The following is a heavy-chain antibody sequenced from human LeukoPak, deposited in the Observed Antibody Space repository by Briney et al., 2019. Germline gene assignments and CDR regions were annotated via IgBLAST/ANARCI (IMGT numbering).Heavy chain of an antibody. CDR1: GYTFTSYY. V-gene: IGHV1-46*01. J-gene: IGHJ4*02. D-gene: IGHD3-22*01. Sequence: ASVKASCKASGYTFTSYYLYWVRQAPGQGLEWMGVINPSGGSTTSAQKFQGRVTMTRDTSTSTVYMELRSLRSEDTAVYYCARGPGPADDGGGYCFDYWGQGTLVTVSS. CDR3: ARGPGPADDGGGYCFDY. CDR2: INPSGGST.